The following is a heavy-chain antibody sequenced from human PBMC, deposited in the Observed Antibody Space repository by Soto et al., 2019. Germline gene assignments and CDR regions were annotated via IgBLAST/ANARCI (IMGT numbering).Heavy chain of an antibody. V-gene: IGHV1-46*01. Sequence: QVQLVQSGAEVKKPGASVKVSCKASGYTFTSYYMHWVRQAPGQGLELMGIINPSGGSTRNAQKFQGRVTMTRDTSTSTVYMELSSLRSEDTAVYYCARTYYDSSGYYYVPFDYWGQGTLVTVSS. CDR2: INPSGGST. D-gene: IGHD3-22*01. CDR1: GYTFTSYY. J-gene: IGHJ4*02. CDR3: ARTYYDSSGYYYVPFDY.